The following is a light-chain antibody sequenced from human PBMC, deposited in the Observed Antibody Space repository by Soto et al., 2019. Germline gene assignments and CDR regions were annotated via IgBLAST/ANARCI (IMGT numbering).Light chain of an antibody. J-gene: IGKJ1*01. CDR1: QSVSTN. CDR3: QHYNNWPSWT. V-gene: IGKV3-15*01. CDR2: GAS. Sequence: ETVMTQSPATLSLSLGEGATLSCRANQSVSTNLAWYQQKPGQAPRLLIYGASTRATGIPARFSASGSGTEFTLTISSLQSEDLAVYYCQHYNNWPSWTFGQGTKVEIK.